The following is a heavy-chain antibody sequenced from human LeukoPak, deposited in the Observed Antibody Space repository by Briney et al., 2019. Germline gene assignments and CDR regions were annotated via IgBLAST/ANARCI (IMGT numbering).Heavy chain of an antibody. V-gene: IGHV3-53*01. J-gene: IGHJ4*02. CDR3: ARRAGAYSHPYDY. Sequence: GGSLRLSCTVSGFTVSSNSMSWVRQAPGKGLEWVSFIYSDNTHYSDSVRGRFTISRDNSKNTLYLQMNSLRAEDTAVYYCARRAGAYSHPYDYWGQGTLVTVSS. CDR1: GFTVSSNS. CDR2: IYSDNT. D-gene: IGHD4/OR15-4a*01.